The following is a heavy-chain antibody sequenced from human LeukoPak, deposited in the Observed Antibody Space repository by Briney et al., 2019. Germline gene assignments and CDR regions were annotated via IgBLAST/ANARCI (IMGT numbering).Heavy chain of an antibody. D-gene: IGHD3-9*01. Sequence: SLRLSCAASGFTFDDYAMHWVRQAPGKGLEWVSGISWNRGSIGYADSVKGRFTISRDNAKNSLYLQMNSLRAEDTAVYYCAKGVITDFDDPKAPPFDYWGQGTLVTVSS. V-gene: IGHV3-9*01. CDR2: ISWNRGSI. J-gene: IGHJ4*02. CDR3: AKGVITDFDDPKAPPFDY. CDR1: GFTFDDYA.